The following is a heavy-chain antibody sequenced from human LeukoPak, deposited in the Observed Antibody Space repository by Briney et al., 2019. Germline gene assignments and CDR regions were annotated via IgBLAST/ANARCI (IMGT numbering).Heavy chain of an antibody. D-gene: IGHD2-2*03. CDR3: ARGLVDIVVVPAAIQLWFGELFYDY. V-gene: IGHV4-34*01. CDR1: GGSFSGYY. J-gene: IGHJ4*02. CDR2: INHSGST. Sequence: PSETLSLTCAVYGGSFSGYYWSWIRQPPGKGPEWIGEINHSGSTNYNPSLKRRVTISVDTSKNQFSLKVRSVTAADTAVYYCARGLVDIVVVPAAIQLWFGELFYDYWGQGTLVTVSS.